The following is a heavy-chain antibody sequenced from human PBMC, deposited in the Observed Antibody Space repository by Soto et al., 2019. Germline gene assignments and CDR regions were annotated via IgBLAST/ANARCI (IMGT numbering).Heavy chain of an antibody. CDR3: APSLLSNYYGSGSPRGFDY. CDR1: GYTLTELS. V-gene: IGHV1-24*01. D-gene: IGHD3-10*01. CDR2: FDPEDGET. Sequence: ASVKVSCKVSGYTLTELSIHWVRQAPGKGLDWMGGFDPEDGETIYAQKFQGRVTMTEDTSTDTAYMELSSPRSEDTAVYYCAPSLLSNYYGSGSPRGFDYWGQGTLVTVSS. J-gene: IGHJ4*02.